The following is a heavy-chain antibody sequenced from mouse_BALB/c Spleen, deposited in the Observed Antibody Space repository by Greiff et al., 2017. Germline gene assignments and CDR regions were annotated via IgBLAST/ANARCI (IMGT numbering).Heavy chain of an antibody. Sequence: EVQLQQSGAELVRPGALVKLSCKASGFNIKDYYMHWVKQRPEQGLEWIGWIDPENGNTIYDPKFQGKASITADTSSNTAYLQLSSLTSEDTAVYYCASEGFAYWGQGTLVTVSA. V-gene: IGHV14-1*02. CDR2: IDPENGNT. J-gene: IGHJ3*01. CDR1: GFNIKDYY. CDR3: ASEGFAY.